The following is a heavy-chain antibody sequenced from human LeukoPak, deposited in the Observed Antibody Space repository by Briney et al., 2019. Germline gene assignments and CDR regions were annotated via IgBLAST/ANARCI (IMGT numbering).Heavy chain of an antibody. J-gene: IGHJ5*02. CDR3: TRTNYGDYNWFDP. CDR2: ISYSGST. D-gene: IGHD4-17*01. Sequence: PSETLSLTCTVSGGSINSYYWSWIRQPPGKGLEWIGYISYSGSTNYNPSLKSRVTISVDTSKNQFFLKLSSVTAADTALYYCTRTNYGDYNWFDPWGQGTLVTVSS. CDR1: GGSINSYY. V-gene: IGHV4-59*01.